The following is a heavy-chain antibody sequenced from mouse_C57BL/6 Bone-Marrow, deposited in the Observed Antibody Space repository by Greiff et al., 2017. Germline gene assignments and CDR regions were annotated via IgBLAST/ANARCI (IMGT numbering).Heavy chain of an antibody. CDR3: ASEVAHYSGSPYFDY. V-gene: IGHV1-59*01. Sequence: VQLQQPGAELVRPGTSVKLSCKASGYTFTSYWMHWVKQRPGQGLEWIGVIDPSDSYTNYNQKFKGKATLTVDTSSSTAYMQLSSLTSEDSAVYYCASEVAHYSGSPYFDYWGQGTTLTVSS. CDR1: GYTFTSYW. J-gene: IGHJ2*01. CDR2: IDPSDSYT. D-gene: IGHD1-1*01.